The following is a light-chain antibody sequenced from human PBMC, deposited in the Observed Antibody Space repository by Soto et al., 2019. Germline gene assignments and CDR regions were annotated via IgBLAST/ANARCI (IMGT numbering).Light chain of an antibody. J-gene: IGLJ3*02. CDR1: SSDVGSFNL. Sequence: QSALTQPASVSGSPGQSITISCAGTSSDVGSFNLVSWYQHHPGKAPKLMIYEGSKRPSGVSNRFSGSKSGNTPSLTISGLQAEDEADYYCQAYDYSLTASVFGGGTKLTVL. CDR3: QAYDYSLTASV. V-gene: IGLV2-23*01. CDR2: EGS.